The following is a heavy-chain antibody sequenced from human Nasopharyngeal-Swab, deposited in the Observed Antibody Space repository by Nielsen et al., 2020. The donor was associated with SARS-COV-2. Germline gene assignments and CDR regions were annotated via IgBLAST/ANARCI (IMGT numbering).Heavy chain of an antibody. CDR3: ARDWSRAADV. J-gene: IGHJ3*01. CDR2: INPDGSEK. CDR1: GFTFSSLW. V-gene: IGHV3-7*01. Sequence: GESLKISCAASGFTFSSLWMSWARQVPGKGLEWVADINPDGSEKFYVDSVKGRFTISRDNAKNSMSLQMNSLRVEDTAVYYCARDWSRAADVWGQGTMVTVSS. D-gene: IGHD2-15*01.